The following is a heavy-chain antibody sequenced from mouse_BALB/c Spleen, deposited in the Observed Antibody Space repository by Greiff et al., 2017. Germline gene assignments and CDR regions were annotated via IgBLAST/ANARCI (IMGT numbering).Heavy chain of an antibody. Sequence: DVKLVESGGGLVKPGGSLKLSCAASGFTFSSYAMSWVRQTPEKRLEWVASISSGGSTYYPDSVKGRFTISRDNARNILYLQMSSLRSEDTAMYYCARVITTVPDYWGQGTTLTVSS. D-gene: IGHD1-1*01. CDR1: GFTFSSYA. V-gene: IGHV5-6-5*01. J-gene: IGHJ2*01. CDR3: ARVITTVPDY. CDR2: ISSGGST.